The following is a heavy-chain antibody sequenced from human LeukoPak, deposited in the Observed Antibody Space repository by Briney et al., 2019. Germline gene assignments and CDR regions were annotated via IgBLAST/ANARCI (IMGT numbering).Heavy chain of an antibody. J-gene: IGHJ5*02. CDR2: IYHSGST. CDR3: ARGAPRARGVRSKRGWFDP. Sequence: PSETLSLTYTVSGYSISSGYYWGWIRQPPGKGLEWIGSIYHSGSTYYNPSLKSRVTISVDTSKNQFSLKLSSVTAADTAVYYCARGAPRARGVRSKRGWFDPWGQGTLVTVSS. V-gene: IGHV4-38-2*02. CDR1: GYSISSGYY. D-gene: IGHD2-8*01.